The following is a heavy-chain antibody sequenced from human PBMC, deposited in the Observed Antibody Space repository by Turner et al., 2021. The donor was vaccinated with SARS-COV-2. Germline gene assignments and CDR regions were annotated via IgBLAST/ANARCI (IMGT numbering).Heavy chain of an antibody. J-gene: IGHJ6*02. CDR2: IYGGGST. CDR3: TRDLLACGMDV. Sequence: EVQLVESGGGLAQSGGSRTPSCAVSGVTVSSNYMGWVRQAPGKGLEWVSVIYGGGSTYFADSVKSRFTISRHNSKNTLYLQMSSLRAEGTAVYYCTRDLLACGMDVWGQGTTVTVSS. V-gene: IGHV3-53*04. CDR1: GVTVSSNY. D-gene: IGHD3-3*02.